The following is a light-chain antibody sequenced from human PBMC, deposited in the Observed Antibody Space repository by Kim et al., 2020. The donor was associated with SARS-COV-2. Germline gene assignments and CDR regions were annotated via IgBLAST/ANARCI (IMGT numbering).Light chain of an antibody. J-gene: IGLJ2*01. Sequence: GPSVTISCTGTSSDVGGYNYVSWYQQHPGKAPKLMIYEVSKRPSGVPDRFSGSRSGNTASLTVSGLQAEDEAHYYCSSYAGSNNLVFGGGTQLTVL. CDR2: EVS. V-gene: IGLV2-8*01. CDR1: SSDVGGYNY. CDR3: SSYAGSNNLV.